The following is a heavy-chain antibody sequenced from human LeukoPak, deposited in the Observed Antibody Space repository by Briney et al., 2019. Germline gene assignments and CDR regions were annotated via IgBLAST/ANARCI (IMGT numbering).Heavy chain of an antibody. Sequence: PGGSLRLSCAASGFTFSSYDIHWVRQATGKGLEWVSGIGTAGEIYYPGSVKGRFTISRDNSNNTLYLQMNSLRAEDTAVYYCAKVLPIYFSPSSWFDPWGQGTLVTVSS. J-gene: IGHJ5*02. D-gene: IGHD3-3*01. CDR1: GFTFSSYD. V-gene: IGHV3-13*01. CDR2: IGTAGEI. CDR3: AKVLPIYFSPSSWFDP.